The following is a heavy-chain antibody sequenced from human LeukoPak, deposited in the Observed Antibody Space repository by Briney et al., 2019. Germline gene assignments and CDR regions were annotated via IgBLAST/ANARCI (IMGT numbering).Heavy chain of an antibody. CDR1: GGSISSYY. CDR3: ARTTYRGYYFDY. J-gene: IGHJ4*02. Sequence: SETLSLTCTVSGGSISSYYWSWIRQPPGKELEWIGYMYYSGSTKYNPSLKSRVTISVDTSKNQFSLKLSSVTAADTAVYYCARTTYRGYYFDYWGQGTLVTVSS. D-gene: IGHD1-1*01. V-gene: IGHV4-59*01. CDR2: MYYSGST.